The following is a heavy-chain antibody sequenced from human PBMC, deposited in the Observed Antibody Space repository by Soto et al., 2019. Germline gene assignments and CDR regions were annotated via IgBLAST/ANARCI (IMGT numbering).Heavy chain of an antibody. CDR1: GGSISSSNW. J-gene: IGHJ4*02. CDR3: ASSPRRAGSYYRDPPDY. CDR2: IYHSGST. Sequence: SETLSLTCAVSGGSISSSNWWSWVRQPPGKGLEWIGEIYHSGSTNYNPSLKSRVTISVDKSKNQFSLKLSSVTAADTAVYYCASSPRRAGSYYRDPPDYWGQGTLVTVSS. D-gene: IGHD3-10*01. V-gene: IGHV4-4*02.